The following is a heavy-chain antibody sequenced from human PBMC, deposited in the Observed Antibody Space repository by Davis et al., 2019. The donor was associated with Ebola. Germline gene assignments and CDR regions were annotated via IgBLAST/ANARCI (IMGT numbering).Heavy chain of an antibody. V-gene: IGHV1-2*04. CDR1: GYTFTSYG. D-gene: IGHD2-15*01. CDR2: INPNSGGT. CDR3: ARSGPVPGGAFDV. Sequence: AASVKVSCKASGYTFTSYGISWVRQAPGQGLEWMGWINPNSGGTNYAQKFQGWVTMTRDTSISTAYMELSRLRSDDTAVYYCARSGPVPGGAFDVWGQGTMVTVSS. J-gene: IGHJ3*01.